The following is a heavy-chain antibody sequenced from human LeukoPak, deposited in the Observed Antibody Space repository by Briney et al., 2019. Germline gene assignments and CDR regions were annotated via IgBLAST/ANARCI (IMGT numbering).Heavy chain of an antibody. V-gene: IGHV5-51*01. CDR2: IYPSDSET. J-gene: IGHJ3*01. D-gene: IGHD3-22*01. CDR3: ARPNITSYYDSRGYDAFDV. CDR1: GYSFISYW. Sequence: GASLKISCKGSGYSFISYWIGWVRLMPGIGLEWMGIIYPSDSETRYSPSFQGQVTISADKSVRTAYLQWSSLKASDTAMYYCARPNITSYYDSRGYDAFDVWGQGTMVTVSS.